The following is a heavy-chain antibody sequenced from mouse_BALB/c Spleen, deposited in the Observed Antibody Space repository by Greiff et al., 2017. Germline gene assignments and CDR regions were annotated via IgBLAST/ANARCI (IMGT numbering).Heavy chain of an antibody. CDR1: GYTFSSYW. V-gene: IGHV1-9*01. CDR2: ILPGSGST. CDR3: ARRRTARAEDWFAY. J-gene: IGHJ3*01. D-gene: IGHD3-2*01. Sequence: VQLQQSGAELMKPGASVKISCKATGYTFSSYWIEWVKQRPGHGLEWIGEILPGSGSTNYNEKFKGKATFTADTSSNTAYMQLSSLTSEDSAVYYCARRRTARAEDWFAYWGQGTLVTVSA.